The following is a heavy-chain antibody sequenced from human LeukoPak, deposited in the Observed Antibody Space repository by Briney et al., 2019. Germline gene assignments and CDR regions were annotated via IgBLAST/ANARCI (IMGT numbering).Heavy chain of an antibody. Sequence: PGGSLRLSCEASGFSFSTSSMNWVRQAPGKGLEWVSSIFGDGPGLSYADSVKGRLTISRDNGKNSVYLQMNSLRDDDTAVYYCTREGGSTDAGFWGQGTLVTVSS. CDR1: GFSFSTSS. CDR3: TREGGSTDAGF. D-gene: IGHD3-16*01. V-gene: IGHV3-21*06. J-gene: IGHJ4*02. CDR2: IFGDGPGL.